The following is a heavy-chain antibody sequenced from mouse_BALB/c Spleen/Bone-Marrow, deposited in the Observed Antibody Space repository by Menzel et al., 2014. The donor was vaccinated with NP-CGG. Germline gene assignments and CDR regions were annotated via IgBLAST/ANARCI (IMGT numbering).Heavy chain of an antibody. V-gene: IGHV1S29*02. CDR2: IYPYNGGT. Sequence: DVKLQESGPELVKPGASVKISCKTPGYTFTDYNMHWVQQSHGKSLEWIGYIYPYNGGTGYNQKFKSKATLTVDNSSSTAYMELRSLTSEDSAVYYCARRFITTAAWFAYWGQGTLVTVSA. CDR1: GYTFTDYN. D-gene: IGHD1-2*01. J-gene: IGHJ3*01. CDR3: ARRFITTAAWFAY.